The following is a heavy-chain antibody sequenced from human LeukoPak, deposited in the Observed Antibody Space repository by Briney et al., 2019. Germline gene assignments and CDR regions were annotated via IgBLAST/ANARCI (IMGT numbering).Heavy chain of an antibody. V-gene: IGHV3-66*01. Sequence: GGSLILSCAASGFTIGSSYMSWVRQAPGKGLEWVSVIYTGGSTYYADSVKGRFTISRDNSKNTLYLQMNSLRVEDTAVYYCAREPYHYDSSGYYDYWGQGTLVTVSS. J-gene: IGHJ4*02. CDR2: IYTGGST. D-gene: IGHD3-22*01. CDR3: AREPYHYDSSGYYDY. CDR1: GFTIGSSY.